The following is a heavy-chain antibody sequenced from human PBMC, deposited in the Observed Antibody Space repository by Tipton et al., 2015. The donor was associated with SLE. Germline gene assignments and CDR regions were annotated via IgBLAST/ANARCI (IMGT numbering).Heavy chain of an antibody. D-gene: IGHD3-10*01. V-gene: IGHV4-39*07. J-gene: IGHJ5*02. CDR3: ARDRTVRGPGWFDP. CDR2: IFYSGST. CDR1: GGSISRSSYS. Sequence: TLSLTCTVSGGSISRSSYSWGWIRQPPGKGLEWIGNIFYSGSTSTYYSPSLRSRVTISVDTSKNQFSLKLSSVTAADTAVYYCARDRTVRGPGWFDPWGQGTLVTVSS.